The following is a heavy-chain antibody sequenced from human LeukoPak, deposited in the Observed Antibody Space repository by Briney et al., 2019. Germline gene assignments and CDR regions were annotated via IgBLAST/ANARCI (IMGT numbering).Heavy chain of an antibody. J-gene: IGHJ3*02. V-gene: IGHV3-21*01. CDR3: ARTGYSGYDRHGAFDI. CDR2: ISSSSSYI. D-gene: IGHD5-12*01. Sequence: GGSLRLSCAASGFTFSSYSMNWVRQAPGKGLEWVSSISSSSSYIYYADSVKGRFTISRDNAENSLYLQMNSLRAEDTAVYYCARTGYSGYDRHGAFDIWGQGTMVTVSS. CDR1: GFTFSSYS.